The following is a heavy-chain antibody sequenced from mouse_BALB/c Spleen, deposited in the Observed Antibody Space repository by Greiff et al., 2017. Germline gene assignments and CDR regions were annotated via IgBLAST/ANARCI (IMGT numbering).Heavy chain of an antibody. J-gene: IGHJ4*01. V-gene: IGHV5-6-5*01. CDR3: AREDYYGRGDY. Sequence: EVQLQESGGGLVKPGGSLKLSCAASGFTFSSYAMSWVRQTPEKRLEWVASISSGGSTYYPDSVKGRFTISRDNARNILYLQMSSLRSEDTAMYYCAREDYYGRGDYWGQGTSVTVSS. CDR1: GFTFSSYA. D-gene: IGHD1-1*01. CDR2: ISSGGST.